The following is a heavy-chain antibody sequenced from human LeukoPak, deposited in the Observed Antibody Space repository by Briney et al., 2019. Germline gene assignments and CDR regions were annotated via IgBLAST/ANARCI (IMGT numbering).Heavy chain of an antibody. V-gene: IGHV3-30*02. CDR2: IQSNGNEK. J-gene: IGHJ4*02. D-gene: IGHD2-2*01. CDR3: ARGVTSWPQGPYHFDY. Sequence: PGGSLRLSCAVSGFTFSDYAMHWVRQAPGKGQEWVASIQSNGNEKYSSDSLKGRFTISRDNSKNTLYLQMNTVRPEDTAVFYCARGVTSWPQGPYHFDYWGQGILITVSS. CDR1: GFTFSDYA.